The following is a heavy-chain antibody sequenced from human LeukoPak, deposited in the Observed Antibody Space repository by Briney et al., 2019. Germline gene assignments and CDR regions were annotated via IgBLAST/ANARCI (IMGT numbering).Heavy chain of an antibody. Sequence: GGSLRLSCAASGFTFSSYAMSWVRQAPGKGLEWVSAISGSGGSTYYADSVKGRFTISRDNSKNTLYLQMNSLRAEDTAVYYCAKDLGITIFGVVHDAFDIWGQGTMVTVSS. J-gene: IGHJ3*02. CDR2: ISGSGGST. V-gene: IGHV3-23*01. D-gene: IGHD3-3*01. CDR1: GFTFSSYA. CDR3: AKDLGITIFGVVHDAFDI.